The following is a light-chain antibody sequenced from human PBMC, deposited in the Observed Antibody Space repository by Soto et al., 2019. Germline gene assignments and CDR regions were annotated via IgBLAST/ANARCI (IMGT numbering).Light chain of an antibody. CDR1: TSDVGGYNY. V-gene: IGLV2-11*01. CDR2: DVS. Sequence: QSALTHPRSVSGSPGQSVTISCTGTTSDVGGYNYVSWYQQHPGKAPKLMIYDVSKRPSGVPDRCSGSKSGNTASLTISGLQAEDEADYYCCSYAGSYTLVFGGGTKLTVL. J-gene: IGLJ2*01. CDR3: CSYAGSYTLV.